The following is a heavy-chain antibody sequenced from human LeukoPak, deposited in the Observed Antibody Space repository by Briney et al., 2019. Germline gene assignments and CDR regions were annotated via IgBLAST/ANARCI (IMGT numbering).Heavy chain of an antibody. D-gene: IGHD2-21*01. CDR2: IHYSGST. CDR1: GGSISIYH. J-gene: IGHJ3*02. CDR3: ARSVSWGLLVRDDAFDI. Sequence: SETLSLTCTVSGGSISIYHWIWIRQPPGKGLEGIGYIHYSGSTNSNPSLKSRVTTSVDTSKKQFSLKLRSVTAANTAVYYCARSVSWGLLVRDDAFDIWGQGTMVTVSS. V-gene: IGHV4-59*08.